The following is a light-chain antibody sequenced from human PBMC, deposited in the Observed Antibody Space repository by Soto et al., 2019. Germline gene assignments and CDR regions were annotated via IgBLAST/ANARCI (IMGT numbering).Light chain of an antibody. CDR3: QQYGVSPIT. Sequence: EIVLTQSPGTLSLSPGERVTLSCRASHSVTTRLAWYQHKPGQAPTLLMSGASNRASGVPVRFSGSGSGTDFTLTITRLEPEDFALYYCQQYGVSPITFGLGTRLEIK. J-gene: IGKJ5*01. V-gene: IGKV3-20*01. CDR2: GAS. CDR1: HSVTTR.